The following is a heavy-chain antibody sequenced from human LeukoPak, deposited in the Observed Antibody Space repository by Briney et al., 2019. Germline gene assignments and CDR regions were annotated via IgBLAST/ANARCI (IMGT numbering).Heavy chain of an antibody. D-gene: IGHD3-22*01. Sequence: GGSLRLSCAASGFTFNTYEMNWVRQAPGKGLEWVSYISTRGSTINYADSVRGRFTISRDNAKNSLYLQMNSLRAEDTAVYYCARESPPQYSYDSSSYLGPMDAFDIWGQGTMVTVSS. V-gene: IGHV3-48*03. CDR2: ISTRGSTI. J-gene: IGHJ3*02. CDR1: GFTFNTYE. CDR3: ARESPPQYSYDSSSYLGPMDAFDI.